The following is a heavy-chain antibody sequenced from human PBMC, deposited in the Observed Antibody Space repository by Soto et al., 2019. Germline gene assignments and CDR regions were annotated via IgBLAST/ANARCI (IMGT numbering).Heavy chain of an antibody. Sequence: ASVKVSCKASGYTFTSYGISWVRQAPGQGLEWIGWISAYNGNTNYAQKLQGRVTMTTDTSTSTAYMELRSLRSDDTAVYYCARGLSSSWKIGHDAFDIWGQGTMVTVSS. V-gene: IGHV1-18*01. CDR1: GYTFTSYG. D-gene: IGHD6-13*01. J-gene: IGHJ3*02. CDR2: ISAYNGNT. CDR3: ARGLSSSWKIGHDAFDI.